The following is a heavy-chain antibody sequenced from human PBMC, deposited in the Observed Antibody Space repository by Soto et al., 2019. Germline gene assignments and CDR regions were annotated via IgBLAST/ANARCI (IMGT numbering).Heavy chain of an antibody. CDR1: GFTFSNYE. D-gene: IGHD6-13*01. CDR2: ISNNGAHT. V-gene: IGHV3-64*01. Sequence: EAQLVESGGGLVQPGGSLRLSCAASGFTFSNYEMHWVRQAPGKGLEYVSGISNNGAHTDYAKSVKGRFTISRDNSENTQYLQMGSLRADDMALYYCARRGYGSRWPNVYMDVWGKGTTVTVSS. J-gene: IGHJ6*03. CDR3: ARRGYGSRWPNVYMDV.